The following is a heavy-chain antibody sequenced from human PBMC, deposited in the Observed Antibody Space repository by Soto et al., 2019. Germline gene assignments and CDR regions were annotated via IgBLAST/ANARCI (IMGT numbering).Heavy chain of an antibody. Sequence: PGESLKISCKGSGYSFTSYWISWVRQMPGKGLEWMGRIDPSDSYTNYSPSFQGHVTISADKSISTAYLQWSSLKASDTAMYYCARDIVVVAESYYYYYGMDVWGQGTTVTVSS. CDR3: ARDIVVVAESYYYYYGMDV. J-gene: IGHJ6*02. V-gene: IGHV5-10-1*01. D-gene: IGHD2-15*01. CDR1: GYSFTSYW. CDR2: IDPSDSYT.